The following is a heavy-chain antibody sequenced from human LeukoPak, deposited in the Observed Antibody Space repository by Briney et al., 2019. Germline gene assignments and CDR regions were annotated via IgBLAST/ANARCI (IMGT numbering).Heavy chain of an antibody. CDR3: ARGMEPYYYMDV. J-gene: IGHJ6*03. CDR1: GYTFNGYY. CDR2: INPNGGGT. V-gene: IGHV1-2*02. Sequence: ASVKVSCKASGYTFNGYYMHWVRQAPGQGLEWMGWINPNGGGTNYAQKFQGRVTMTRDTSISTAYMELSRLRSGDTAVYYCARGMEPYYYMDVWGKGATVTVSS. D-gene: IGHD1-26*01.